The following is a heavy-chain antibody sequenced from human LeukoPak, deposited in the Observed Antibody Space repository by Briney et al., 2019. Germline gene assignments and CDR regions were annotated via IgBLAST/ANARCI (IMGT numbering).Heavy chain of an antibody. D-gene: IGHD3-3*02. V-gene: IGHV4-4*07. CDR1: GDSISDDY. Sequence: SETLSLTCIVSGDSISDDYYTWMRQPAGKGLEWIGRIHSGGTTNCNPSLMSRVTLSIDKSKKHISLRLTSVTAADTALYYCARDNGSGYTKGYEHYYYYLDVWGKGTTVTVSS. CDR3: ARDNGSGYTKGYEHYYYYLDV. J-gene: IGHJ6*03. CDR2: IHSGGTT.